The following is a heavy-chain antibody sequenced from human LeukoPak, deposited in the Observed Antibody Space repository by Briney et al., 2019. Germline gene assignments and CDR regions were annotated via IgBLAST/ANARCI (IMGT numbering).Heavy chain of an antibody. J-gene: IGHJ3*02. CDR1: GFTFDDYA. D-gene: IGHD3-10*01. CDR2: ISWNSGSI. Sequence: GGSLRLSCAASGFTFDDYAMHWVRQAPGKGLDWVSGISWNSGSIGYADSVKGRFTISRDNAKNSLYLQMNSLRAEDMALYYCAKGIVWFGELLGDAFDIWGQGTMVTVSS. CDR3: AKGIVWFGELLGDAFDI. V-gene: IGHV3-9*03.